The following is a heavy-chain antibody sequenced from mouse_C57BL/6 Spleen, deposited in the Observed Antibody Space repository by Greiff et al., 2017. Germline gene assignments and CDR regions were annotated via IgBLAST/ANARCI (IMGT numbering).Heavy chain of an antibody. Sequence: ESGPGLVKPSQSLSLTCSVTGYSITSGYYWNWIRQFPGNKLEWMGYISYDGSNNYNPSLKNRISITRDTSKNQFFLKLNSVTTEDTAKYYGARGGGYYAWFAYWGQGTLVTVSA. D-gene: IGHD2-3*01. J-gene: IGHJ3*01. CDR2: ISYDGSN. V-gene: IGHV3-6*01. CDR1: GYSITSGYY. CDR3: ARGGGYYAWFAY.